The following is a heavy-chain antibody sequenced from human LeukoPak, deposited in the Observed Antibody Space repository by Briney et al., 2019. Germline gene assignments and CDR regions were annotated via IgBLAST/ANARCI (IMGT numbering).Heavy chain of an antibody. CDR1: GGTFSSYA. Sequence: ASVKVSCKASGGTFSSYAISWVRQAPGQGLEWMGGIIPIFGTANYAQKFQGRVTITADESTSTAYMELSSLRSEDTAVYYCARDSGSYWGFDYWGQGTLVTVSS. V-gene: IGHV1-69*13. CDR3: ARDSGSYWGFDY. CDR2: IIPIFGTA. J-gene: IGHJ4*02. D-gene: IGHD1-26*01.